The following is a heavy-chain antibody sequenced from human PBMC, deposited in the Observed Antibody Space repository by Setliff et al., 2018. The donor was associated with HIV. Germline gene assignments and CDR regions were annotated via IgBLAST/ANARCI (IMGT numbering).Heavy chain of an antibody. CDR3: ARGGALEWELPFDY. CDR1: GASITRGGDF. V-gene: IGHV4-31*03. D-gene: IGHD1-26*01. J-gene: IGHJ4*02. Sequence: SETLSLTCSVSGASITRGGDFWSWIRQHPGKGLEWIGYIYYTGSTYYNPSLRSRVTISVDTSKNHFSLKLNSVTAADTAVYYCARGGALEWELPFDYWGQGTLVTVSS. CDR2: IYYTGST.